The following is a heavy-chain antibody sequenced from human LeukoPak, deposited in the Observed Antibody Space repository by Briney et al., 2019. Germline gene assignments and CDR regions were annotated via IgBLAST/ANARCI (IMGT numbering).Heavy chain of an antibody. D-gene: IGHD3-10*01. V-gene: IGHV3-30*02. CDR2: TRYDGINK. J-gene: IGHJ3*02. CDR3: AKEGDYYGSGSYRDGFDI. CDR1: GFTFSTHG. Sequence: PGGSLRLSCAASGFTFSTHGMHWVRQAPGKGLEWVAFTRYDGINKYYADSVKGRFTISRDSFKNTLYLQMNSLRPEDTAVYYCAKEGDYYGSGSYRDGFDIWGQGTRATVSS.